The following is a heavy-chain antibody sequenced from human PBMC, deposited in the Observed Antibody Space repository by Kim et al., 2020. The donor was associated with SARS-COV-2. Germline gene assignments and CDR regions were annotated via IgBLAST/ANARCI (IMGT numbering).Heavy chain of an antibody. CDR3: VIDPPNFGESA. D-gene: IGHD3-10*01. J-gene: IGHJ5*02. V-gene: IGHV3-7*01. CDR2: MNQDGSEK. CDR1: GFIFSYSW. Sequence: GGSLRLSCAASGFIFSYSWMSWVRQAPGKGLEWVANMNQDGSEKYYVDYVKGRFTISRDNAKNSLFLQMNSLRVEDTALYYCVIDPPNFGESAWGQGTLVTVSS.